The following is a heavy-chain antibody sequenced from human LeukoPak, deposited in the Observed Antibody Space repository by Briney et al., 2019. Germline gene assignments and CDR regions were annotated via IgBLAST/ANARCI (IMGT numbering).Heavy chain of an antibody. J-gene: IGHJ3*02. Sequence: GGSLRLSCAASGFTFSSYGMHWVRQAPGKGLEWVAVIWYDGSDKYYADSVKSRFTISRDNSKTTLYLQMNSLRAEDTAVYYCARETEDAFDIWGQGTMVTVSS. CDR1: GFTFSSYG. V-gene: IGHV3-33*01. D-gene: IGHD1-1*01. CDR2: IWYDGSDK. CDR3: ARETEDAFDI.